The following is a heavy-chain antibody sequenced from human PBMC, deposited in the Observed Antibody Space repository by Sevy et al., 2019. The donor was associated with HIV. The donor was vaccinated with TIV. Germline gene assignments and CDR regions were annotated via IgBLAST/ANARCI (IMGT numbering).Heavy chain of an antibody. J-gene: IGHJ3*02. D-gene: IGHD2-8*02. CDR1: GFTFSSYE. CDR2: ISSSGSTI. CDR3: ARDKKGTGDGYNPDAFDI. Sequence: GGSLRLSCAASGFTFSSYEMNWVRQAPGKGLEWVSYISSSGSTIYYADSVKGRFTISRDNAKNSLYLQMNSLRAEDTAVYYCARDKKGTGDGYNPDAFDIWGQWTMVTVSS. V-gene: IGHV3-48*03.